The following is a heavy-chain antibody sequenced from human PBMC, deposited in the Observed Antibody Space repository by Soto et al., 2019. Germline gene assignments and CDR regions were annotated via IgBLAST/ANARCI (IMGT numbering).Heavy chain of an antibody. D-gene: IGHD2-2*01. CDR1: GGSISSGGYY. CDR2: IYYSGST. CDR3: ARRQYQLPYAFDI. J-gene: IGHJ3*02. V-gene: IGHV4-31*03. Sequence: QVQLQESGPGLVKPSQTLSLTCTVSGGSISSGGYYWSWIRQHPGKGLEWIGYIYYSGSTYYNPSLKSRVTISVDPSKNQVSLKLSSVTAADTAVYYCARRQYQLPYAFDIWGQGTMVTVSS.